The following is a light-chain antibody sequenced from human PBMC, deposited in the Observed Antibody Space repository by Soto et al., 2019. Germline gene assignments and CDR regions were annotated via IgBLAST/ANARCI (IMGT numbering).Light chain of an antibody. V-gene: IGKV3-15*01. CDR1: QRVSSN. Sequence: EIVMTQSPATLSVSPGERATLSCRASQRVSSNLACYQQKPGQAPSLLIYGASTRATGTPARFSRSGYGTEFTLTISSLQSEDFAVYYCQQYNNWPGTFGPGTKVDIK. CDR2: GAS. CDR3: QQYNNWPGT. J-gene: IGKJ3*01.